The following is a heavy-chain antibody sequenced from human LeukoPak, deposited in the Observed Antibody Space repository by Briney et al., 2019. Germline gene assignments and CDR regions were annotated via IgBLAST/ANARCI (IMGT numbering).Heavy chain of an antibody. D-gene: IGHD5-18*01. J-gene: IGHJ5*02. CDR1: GGSISSSNW. V-gene: IGHV4-4*02. CDR2: IHYTGST. CDR3: ARLPTGYPNWFDT. Sequence: NPSGTLSLTCAVSGGSISSSNWWSWVRQPPGKGLELIAAIHYTGSTYYNPSFMSRVTISVDTSKNQFSLKLNSLTATDTAVYYCARLPTGYPNWFDTWGQGILVTVSS.